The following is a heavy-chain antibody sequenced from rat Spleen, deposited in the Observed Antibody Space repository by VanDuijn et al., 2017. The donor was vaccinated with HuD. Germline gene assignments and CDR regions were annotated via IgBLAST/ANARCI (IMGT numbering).Heavy chain of an antibody. V-gene: IGHV5-29*01. CDR1: GFTFNNYG. J-gene: IGHJ4*01. D-gene: IGHD1-1*01. Sequence: EVQLVESGGGLVQPGRSLKLSCAASGFTFNNYGMAWVRQAPTKGLEWVATISYDGISTYYRDSVRGRFTISSDNAKTTLYLQMDSLRSEDTATYYCTRDLSYYSGGPSYVMDAWGQGSSVTVSS. CDR2: ISYDGIST. CDR3: TRDLSYYSGGPSYVMDA.